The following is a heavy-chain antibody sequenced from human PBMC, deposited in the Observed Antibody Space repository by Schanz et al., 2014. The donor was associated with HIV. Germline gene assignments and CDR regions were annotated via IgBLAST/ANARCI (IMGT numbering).Heavy chain of an antibody. V-gene: IGHV3-23*04. Sequence: VQEGEEGGGLVKPGGSLRLSCAASGFTFSDYYMSWVRPSPFPGLEWVSAISVSGGSTYYADSVKGRFTISRDNSKNTLYLQMNSLRAEDTAVYYCAKRIIFGVVFPANFDYWGQGTLVTVSS. CDR3: AKRIIFGVVFPANFDY. J-gene: IGHJ4*02. CDR1: GFTFSDYY. D-gene: IGHD3-3*01. CDR2: ISVSGGST.